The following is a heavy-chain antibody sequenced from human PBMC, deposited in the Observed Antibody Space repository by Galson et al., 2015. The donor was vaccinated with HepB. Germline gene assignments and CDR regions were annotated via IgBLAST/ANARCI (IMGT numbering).Heavy chain of an antibody. CDR3: ATLDDYVKGNWFDP. J-gene: IGHJ5*02. Sequence: SVKVSCKVSGYTLTELSMHWVRQAPGKGLEWMGGFDPEDGETIYAQKFQGRVTMTEDTSTDTAYMELSSLRSEDTAVYYCATLDDYVKGNWFDPWGQGTLVTVSS. CDR1: GYTLTELS. V-gene: IGHV1-24*01. D-gene: IGHD3-16*01. CDR2: FDPEDGET.